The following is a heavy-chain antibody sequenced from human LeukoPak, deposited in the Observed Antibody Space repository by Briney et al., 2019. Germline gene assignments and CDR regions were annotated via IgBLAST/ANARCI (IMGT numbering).Heavy chain of an antibody. CDR2: ISYDGSNK. D-gene: IGHD1-26*01. CDR1: GFTFSNYW. Sequence: GGSLRLSCAASGFTFSNYWMHWVRQAPGKGLEWLAVISYDGSNKYYADSVKGRFTISRDNPKDTLYLEMNSLRAEDTAVYYCAKRGGSYFDYWGQGTLVTVSS. V-gene: IGHV3-30*18. J-gene: IGHJ4*02. CDR3: AKRGGSYFDY.